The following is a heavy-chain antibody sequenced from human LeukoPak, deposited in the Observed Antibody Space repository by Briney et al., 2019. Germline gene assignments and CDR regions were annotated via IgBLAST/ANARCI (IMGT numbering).Heavy chain of an antibody. Sequence: GGSLRLSCAASGFAFNVYAMHWVRQAPGKGREWVAFIRSGGNTQYYADSVKGRFTASRDNSKYTLYLQMNSLRDEDTGVYYCARPIVVVPAARPHDAFDIWGQGTMVTVSS. CDR2: IRSGGNTQ. D-gene: IGHD2-2*01. V-gene: IGHV3-30*02. CDR3: ARPIVVVPAARPHDAFDI. J-gene: IGHJ3*02. CDR1: GFAFNVYA.